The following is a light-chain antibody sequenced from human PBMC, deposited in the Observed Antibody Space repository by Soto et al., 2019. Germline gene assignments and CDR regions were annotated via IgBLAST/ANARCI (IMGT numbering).Light chain of an antibody. V-gene: IGLV2-8*01. J-gene: IGLJ2*01. CDR1: DNDVGRYDY. CDR2: EVS. CDR3: MSYVGGNSVA. Sequence: QPVLTQPPSASGSPGMSVTLSCSGTDNDVGRYDYVSWYQQHPGKAPKLLIYEVSKRPSGVPDRFSASKSGNTASLTVSGLQGEDEADYYCMSYVGGNSVAFGGGTKVTVL.